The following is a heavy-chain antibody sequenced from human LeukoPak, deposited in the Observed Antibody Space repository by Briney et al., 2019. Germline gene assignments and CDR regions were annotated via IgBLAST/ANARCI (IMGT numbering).Heavy chain of an antibody. CDR1: GFTLSNHW. CDR2: ISGDEIWT. V-gene: IGHV3-74*01. J-gene: IGHJ3*02. Sequence: GGSLRLSCAASGFTLSNHWMHWVRQVPGKGLVWVSRISGDEIWTSYADSVKGRFIISRDNAKDTLYLQTNSLRTEDTAVYYCAREYNSGPKQTDAFDIWGQGTMVTVSS. CDR3: AREYNSGPKQTDAFDI. D-gene: IGHD3-22*01.